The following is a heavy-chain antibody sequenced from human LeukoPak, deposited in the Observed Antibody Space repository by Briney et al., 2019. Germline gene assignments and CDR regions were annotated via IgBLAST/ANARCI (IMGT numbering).Heavy chain of an antibody. CDR3: ARVSYDSSGYYFDY. Sequence: PGGSLRLFCAASGFTVSSNYMSWVRQAPGKGLEWVSVIYSGGSTYYADSVKGRFTISRDNSKNTLSLQMNSLRAEDTAVNYCARVSYDSSGYYFDYWGQGTLVTVPS. CDR1: GFTVSSNY. D-gene: IGHD3-22*01. CDR2: IYSGGST. V-gene: IGHV3-53*01. J-gene: IGHJ4*02.